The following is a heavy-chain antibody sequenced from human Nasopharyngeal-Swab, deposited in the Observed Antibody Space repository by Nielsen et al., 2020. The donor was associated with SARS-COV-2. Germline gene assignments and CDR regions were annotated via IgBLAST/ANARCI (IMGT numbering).Heavy chain of an antibody. D-gene: IGHD3-22*01. J-gene: IGHJ4*02. Sequence: GESLKISCAASGFTFSNYVMTWAHQAPGKGLEWVSAISGSGASTYYADSVKGRFTISRDNSKNTLYLQMNSLRAEDTAVYYCAKRDDYYESSGLGDWGQGTLVTVSS. CDR1: GFTFSNYV. V-gene: IGHV3-23*01. CDR2: ISGSGAST. CDR3: AKRDDYYESSGLGD.